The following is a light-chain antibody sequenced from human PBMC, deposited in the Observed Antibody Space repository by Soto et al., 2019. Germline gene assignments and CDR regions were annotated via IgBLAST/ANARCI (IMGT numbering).Light chain of an antibody. CDR1: QSISSW. Sequence: DIQMTQSPSTLSASVGDRVTITCRASQSISSWLAWYQQKPGKAPKLLIYDASSLESGVTSRFSGSGSGTEFTLTISSLQPDDFATYYCQQYNSYPTFGQGTKVEIK. J-gene: IGKJ1*01. V-gene: IGKV1-5*01. CDR2: DAS. CDR3: QQYNSYPT.